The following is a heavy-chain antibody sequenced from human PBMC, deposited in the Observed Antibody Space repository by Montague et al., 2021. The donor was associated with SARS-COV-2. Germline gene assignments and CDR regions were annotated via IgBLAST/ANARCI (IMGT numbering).Heavy chain of an antibody. Sequence: SLRLSCAASGFSFSRYQMSWVRQAPGKGLEWVSYITSSGGNTNDADSVKGRFTISRDNARNTLYLQMTSLRAEDTAVYYCTKDPAIAEARSWFDYWGQGTLVIVSS. V-gene: IGHV3-48*03. J-gene: IGHJ4*02. CDR1: GFSFSRYQ. CDR2: ITSSGGNT. CDR3: TKDPAIAEARSWFDY. D-gene: IGHD2-21*01.